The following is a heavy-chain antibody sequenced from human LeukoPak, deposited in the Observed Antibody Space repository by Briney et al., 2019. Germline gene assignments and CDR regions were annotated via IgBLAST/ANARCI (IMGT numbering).Heavy chain of an antibody. V-gene: IGHV4-39*07. CDR2: VYYRGTT. D-gene: IGHD1-26*01. CDR3: ARSLQKWELHPFDY. Sequence: SETLSLTCTVSGDSISTSPFYWGWIRQPPGKGLEWIGSVYYRGTTYYNPSLKSRVTFSVDTSKNHLSLNLNSVTAADTAVYYCARSLQKWELHPFDYWGQGTLVTVSS. J-gene: IGHJ4*02. CDR1: GDSISTSPFY.